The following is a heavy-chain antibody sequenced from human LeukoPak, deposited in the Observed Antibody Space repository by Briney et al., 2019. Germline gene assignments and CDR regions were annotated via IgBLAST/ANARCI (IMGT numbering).Heavy chain of an antibody. CDR3: AREDYYDSSVDY. CDR1: GFTFSSYG. J-gene: IGHJ4*02. CDR2: IWYDGSNK. D-gene: IGHD3-22*01. Sequence: GGSLRLSCAASGFTFSSYGMHWVRQAPGKGLEWVAVIWYDGSNKYYADSVKGRFTISRGNSKNTLYLQMNSLRAEDTAVYYCAREDYYDSSVDYWGQGTLVTVSS. V-gene: IGHV3-33*01.